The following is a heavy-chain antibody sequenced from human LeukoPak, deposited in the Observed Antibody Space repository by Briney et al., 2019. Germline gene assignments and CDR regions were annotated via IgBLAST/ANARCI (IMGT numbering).Heavy chain of an antibody. CDR3: ARGQAQTVFGPP. Sequence: SETLSLTCGVFGGSFSGYYWTWIRQPPGKWLEWIGEINDSGSTNYNPSLKSRVTISVDTSKNQFSLKLTSVTAADTAVYYCARGQAQTVFGPPWGQGTLVTVSS. CDR2: INDSGST. D-gene: IGHD3-3*01. J-gene: IGHJ4*02. CDR1: GGSFSGYY. V-gene: IGHV4-34*01.